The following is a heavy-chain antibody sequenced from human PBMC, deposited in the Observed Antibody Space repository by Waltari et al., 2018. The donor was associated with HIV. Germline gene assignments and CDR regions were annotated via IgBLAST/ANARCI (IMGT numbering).Heavy chain of an antibody. V-gene: IGHV4-61*03. CDR1: GASVSRGSYY. Sequence: QVQLQESGPGLVKPSETLSLTCSVSGASVSRGSYYWSWMRQPPGKGLEWIGNIDYTGRANYNPSLKTRVTISVDTSKNHFSLKLTSVTAGDTAIDYCARIVASAGLRFDRWGQGSLVTVSS. D-gene: IGHD2-21*01. CDR3: ARIVASAGLRFDR. J-gene: IGHJ5*02. CDR2: IDYTGRA.